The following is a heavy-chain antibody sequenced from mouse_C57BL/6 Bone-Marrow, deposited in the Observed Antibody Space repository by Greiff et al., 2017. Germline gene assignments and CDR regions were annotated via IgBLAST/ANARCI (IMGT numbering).Heavy chain of an antibody. CDR1: GYTFTSYW. CDR3: AKGYYLDY. Sequence: VQLLQPGAELVKPGASVKLSCKASGYTFTSYWMHWVKQRPGQGLEWIGMIHSNSGSTNYNEKFKSKATLPVDKSSSTAYMQLSSLTSEDTAVYYCAKGYYLDYGGQGTTLTVSS. V-gene: IGHV1-64*01. D-gene: IGHD1-3*01. J-gene: IGHJ2*01. CDR2: IHSNSGST.